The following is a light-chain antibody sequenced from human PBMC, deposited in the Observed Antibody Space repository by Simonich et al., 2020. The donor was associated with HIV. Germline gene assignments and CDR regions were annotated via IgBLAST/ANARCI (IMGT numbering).Light chain of an antibody. J-gene: IGKJ1*01. CDR1: QSVLYSSNNKNY. Sequence: DIVMTQSPDSLAVSLGERVTINCKSSQSVLYSSNNKNYLACYQQKPGQPPKLLIYWASTRESGVPDRFSGSGSGTDFTLTISSLQAEDVAVYYCQQYYSTPRTFGQGTKVEIK. CDR2: WAS. CDR3: QQYYSTPRT. V-gene: IGKV4-1*01.